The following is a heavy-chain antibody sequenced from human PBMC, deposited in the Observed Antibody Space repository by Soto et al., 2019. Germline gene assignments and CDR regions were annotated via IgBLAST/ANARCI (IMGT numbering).Heavy chain of an antibody. CDR3: XXXXXXXXXXXX. V-gene: IGHV3-48*01. J-gene: IGHJ4*02. CDR1: GFTFSSYS. Sequence: EVQLVESGGDLVQPGGSLRLSCAASGFTFSSYSMNWVRQAPGKGLEWVSYISSSSSAIYYADSVKGRFTISRDNAKXXXXXXXXXXXXXXXXXXXXXXXXXXXXXXXXWGQGTLVTVSS. CDR2: ISSSSSAI.